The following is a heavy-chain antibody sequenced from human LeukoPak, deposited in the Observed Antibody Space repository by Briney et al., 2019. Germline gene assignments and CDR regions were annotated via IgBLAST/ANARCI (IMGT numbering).Heavy chain of an antibody. CDR2: IWYDGSNK. D-gene: IGHD6-13*01. J-gene: IGHJ3*02. V-gene: IGHV3-30*02. Sequence: GGSLRLSCAASGFTFSSYGMHWVRQAPGKGLEWVAVIWYDGSNKYYADSVKGRFTISRDNSENTLYLQMNSLRAEDTAVYYCASEGIAAAADIWGQGTMVTVSS. CDR1: GFTFSSYG. CDR3: ASEGIAAAADI.